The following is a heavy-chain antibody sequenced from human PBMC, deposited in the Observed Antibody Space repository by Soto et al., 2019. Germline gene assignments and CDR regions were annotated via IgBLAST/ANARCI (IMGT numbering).Heavy chain of an antibody. Sequence: QVQLVQSGAEVKKPGSSVKVSCKASGGTFSSYAISWVRQAPGQGLEWMGGIIPIFGTANYAQKFQGRVTITADESTSTAYMELSSLRSEDTAVYYCARDPSLHDILTGSLSGMDVWGQGTTVTVSS. V-gene: IGHV1-69*01. CDR3: ARDPSLHDILTGSLSGMDV. D-gene: IGHD3-9*01. CDR1: GGTFSSYA. J-gene: IGHJ6*02. CDR2: IIPIFGTA.